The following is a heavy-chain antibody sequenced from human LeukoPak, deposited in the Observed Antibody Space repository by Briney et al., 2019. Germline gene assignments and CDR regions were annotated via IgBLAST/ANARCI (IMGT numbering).Heavy chain of an antibody. Sequence: GGSPRLSCSASGFTFSRYAMHWVRQAPGKGLEYVSAISSNGGSTYYADFVKGRFTISRDNSKNTLYLQMNSLRAEDTAVYYCAKDVFELRYFDGWFDPWGQGTLVTVSS. CDR3: AKDVFELRYFDGWFDP. V-gene: IGHV3-64*04. J-gene: IGHJ5*02. CDR2: ISSNGGST. D-gene: IGHD3-9*01. CDR1: GFTFSRYA.